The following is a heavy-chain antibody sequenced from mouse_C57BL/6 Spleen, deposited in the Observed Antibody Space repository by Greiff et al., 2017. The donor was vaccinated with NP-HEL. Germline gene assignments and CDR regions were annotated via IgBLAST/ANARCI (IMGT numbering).Heavy chain of an antibody. D-gene: IGHD1-1*01. CDR1: GFTFSDYG. V-gene: IGHV5-17*01. Sequence: EVMLVESGGGLVKPGGSLKLSCAASGFTFSDYGMHWVRQAPEKGLEWVAYISSGSSTIYYADTVKGRFTISRDNAKNTLFLQMTSLRSEDTAMYYCARSSYGGTSYYYAMDYWGQGTSVTVSS. CDR2: ISSGSSTI. J-gene: IGHJ4*01. CDR3: ARSSYGGTSYYYAMDY.